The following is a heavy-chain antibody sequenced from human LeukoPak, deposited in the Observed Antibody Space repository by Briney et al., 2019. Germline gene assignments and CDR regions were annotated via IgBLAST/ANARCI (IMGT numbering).Heavy chain of an antibody. D-gene: IGHD6-13*01. CDR1: GFTFSSYG. J-gene: IGHJ4*02. CDR3: ARDRAAAGNDY. Sequence: GGSLRLSCAASGFTFSSYGMHWVRQAPGKGLEWVAVISYDGSNKYYADSVKGRFTISRDNAKNSLYLQMNSLRAEDTAVYYCARDRAAAGNDYWGQGTLVTVSS. CDR2: ISYDGSNK. V-gene: IGHV3-30*03.